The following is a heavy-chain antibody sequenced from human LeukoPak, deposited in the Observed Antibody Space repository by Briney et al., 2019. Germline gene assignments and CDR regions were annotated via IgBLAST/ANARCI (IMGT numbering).Heavy chain of an antibody. V-gene: IGHV4-59*12. D-gene: IGHD2-21*02. CDR1: GASNSNFY. J-gene: IGHJ3*02. Sequence: PSETLSLTCSVSGASNSNFYWSWIRQPPKKGLEWIGYIYSSVSTSNNPSLKGRVTISLDTSKDQFSLKLSSVTAADTAVYYCARGSVVVTPMGAFDIWGQGTMVTVSS. CDR3: ARGSVVVTPMGAFDI. CDR2: IYSSVST.